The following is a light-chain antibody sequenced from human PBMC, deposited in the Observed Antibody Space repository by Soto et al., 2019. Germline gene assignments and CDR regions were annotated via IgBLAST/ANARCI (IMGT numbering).Light chain of an antibody. J-gene: IGLJ1*01. CDR2: DVS. CDR3: SSYTPSNTRQIV. V-gene: IGLV2-14*03. CDR1: SSDVGGYNY. Sequence: QSALTQPASVSGSPGQSITISCTGTSSDVGGYNYVSWYQHHPGKAPKLMIFDVSNRPSGVSNRGSGSQSSNTASLTSSGLQPEDEADYYCSSYTPSNTRQIVFGTGTKVTVL.